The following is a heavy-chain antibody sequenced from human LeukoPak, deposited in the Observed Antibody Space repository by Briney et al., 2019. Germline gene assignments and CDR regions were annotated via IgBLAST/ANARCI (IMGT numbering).Heavy chain of an antibody. J-gene: IGHJ4*02. CDR1: GFTVSSNY. V-gene: IGHV3-53*01. D-gene: IGHD6-13*01. Sequence: GGSLRLSCAASGFTVSSNYMSWVRQAPGKGLEWVSVIYSGGSTYYADFVKGRFTISRDNAKNTLYLQMNSLRAEDTALYYCVRGQATAWGLDYWGQGTLVTVSS. CDR2: IYSGGST. CDR3: VRGQATAWGLDY.